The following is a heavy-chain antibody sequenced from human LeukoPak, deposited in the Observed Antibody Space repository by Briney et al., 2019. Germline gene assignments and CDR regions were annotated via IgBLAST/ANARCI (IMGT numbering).Heavy chain of an antibody. CDR2: IYYSGST. CDR1: GGSISSHY. Sequence: SETLSLTCTVSGGSISSHYWSWIRQPPGKGLEWIGYIYYSGSTNYNPSLKSRVTISVDTSKNQFSLKLSSVTAADTAVYYCARGEGDGYNENPFDYWGQGTLVTVSS. V-gene: IGHV4-59*08. D-gene: IGHD5-24*01. J-gene: IGHJ4*02. CDR3: ARGEGDGYNENPFDY.